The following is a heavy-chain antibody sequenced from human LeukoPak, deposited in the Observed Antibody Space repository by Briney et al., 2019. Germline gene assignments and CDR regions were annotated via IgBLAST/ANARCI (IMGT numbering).Heavy chain of an antibody. CDR1: GFTLSSYW. J-gene: IGHJ4*02. CDR3: AKDDALYSSGWYVRGDFDY. Sequence: GGSLRLSCAASGFTLSSYWMHWVRQAPGKGLVWVSRFYGDASSASYTDSVKGRFTISGDNAKNTLYLQMDSLRAEDTAVYYCAKDDALYSSGWYVRGDFDYWGQGTLVTVSS. D-gene: IGHD6-19*01. V-gene: IGHV3-74*01. CDR2: FYGDASSA.